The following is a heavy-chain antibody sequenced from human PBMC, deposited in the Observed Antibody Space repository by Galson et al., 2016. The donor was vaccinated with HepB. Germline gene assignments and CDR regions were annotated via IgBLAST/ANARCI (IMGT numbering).Heavy chain of an antibody. Sequence: CAISGDSVSNNRATWDWIRQSPSRGLEWLGRTYYDSRWYVNYGLSVESRITINPDTSKNQFSLQLNFVTPEDTAIYYCAMGMTGDTRRGMDVWGQGTTVTGSS. CDR1: GDSVSNNRAT. D-gene: IGHD1-20*01. CDR3: AMGMTGDTRRGMDV. J-gene: IGHJ6*02. V-gene: IGHV6-1*01. CDR2: TYYDSRWYV.